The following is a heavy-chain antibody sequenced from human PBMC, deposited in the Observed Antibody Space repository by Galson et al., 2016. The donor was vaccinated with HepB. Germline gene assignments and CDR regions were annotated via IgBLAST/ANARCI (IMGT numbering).Heavy chain of an antibody. CDR3: AGRGGDYPTYYYYGMDV. J-gene: IGHJ6*02. D-gene: IGHD4-17*01. CDR2: IYYSGTT. CDR1: SDSLSTFY. Sequence: SETLSLTCAVSSDSLSTFYWSWIRQSPGKGLEWIGHIYYSGTTAYNPSLKSRVTISVDTSKNQFSLKLRSVTAADTAVYYCAGRGGDYPTYYYYGMDVWGQGTTVTVSS. V-gene: IGHV4-59*01.